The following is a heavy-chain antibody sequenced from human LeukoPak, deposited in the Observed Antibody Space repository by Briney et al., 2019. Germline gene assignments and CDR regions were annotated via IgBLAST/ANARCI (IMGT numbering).Heavy chain of an antibody. CDR1: GFTFSSYD. Sequence: GGSLRLSCAASGFTFSSYDINWVRQAPGKGLEWVSYIRSSSNAIYYADSVKGRFTISRDNAKNSVYLQMNSLTDEDTAVYYCAKDIAVAGTWGWFDPWGQGTLVTVSS. CDR3: AKDIAVAGTWGWFDP. CDR2: IRSSSNAI. J-gene: IGHJ5*02. V-gene: IGHV3-48*02. D-gene: IGHD6-19*01.